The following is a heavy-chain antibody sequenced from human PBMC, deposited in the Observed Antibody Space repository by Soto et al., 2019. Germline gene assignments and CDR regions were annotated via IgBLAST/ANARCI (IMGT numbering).Heavy chain of an antibody. CDR1: GFTFDDYG. D-gene: IGHD3-10*01. J-gene: IGHJ4*02. CDR3: ARSGEFSASDYFGF. V-gene: IGHV3-9*01. Sequence: EVQLVQYGGGWVQPGRSLRLSCGASGFTFDDYGMQWVRQAPGKGLEWVSSISWNSGRIGYADSVKGRFTISRDNVKNSLHLQMNSLRAEDTALYYCARSGEFSASDYFGFWGQGTLVTVSS. CDR2: ISWNSGRI.